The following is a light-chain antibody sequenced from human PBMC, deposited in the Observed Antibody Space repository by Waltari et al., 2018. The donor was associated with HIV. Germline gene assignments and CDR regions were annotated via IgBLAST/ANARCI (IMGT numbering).Light chain of an antibody. V-gene: IGLV3-21*02. CDR2: DDK. Sequence: SYVLTQPPSLSVAPGQTARMTCGGDNIGSKSVHWYRQKPGQAPVLVVYDDKDRPSGIPERFSGSNSGNTATLTISRAEAGDEADYYCQVWDRSTDHLAFFGGGTKLTVL. J-gene: IGLJ2*01. CDR1: NIGSKS. CDR3: QVWDRSTDHLAF.